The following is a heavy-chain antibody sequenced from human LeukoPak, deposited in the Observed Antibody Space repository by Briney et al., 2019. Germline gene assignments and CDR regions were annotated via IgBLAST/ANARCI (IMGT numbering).Heavy chain of an antibody. Sequence: GASVKVSCKASGYTFTNYYIHWVRQAPGQGLECMGIINPSGGSTSYAQKFQGRVTMTRDMSTSTVYMELSSLRSDDTAVYYCARDSGTTGEVKFDPWGQGTLVTVSS. V-gene: IGHV1-46*01. J-gene: IGHJ5*02. CDR3: ARDSGTTGEVKFDP. CDR1: GYTFTNYY. CDR2: INPSGGST. D-gene: IGHD3-10*01.